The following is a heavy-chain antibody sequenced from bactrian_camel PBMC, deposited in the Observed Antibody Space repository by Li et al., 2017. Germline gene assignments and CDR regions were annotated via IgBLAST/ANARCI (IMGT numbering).Heavy chain of an antibody. V-gene: IGHV3S63*01. CDR3: AISISGSCGSSEGIKY. D-gene: IGHD2*01. Sequence: HVQLVESGGGSVQAGGSLRLSCKLSESHNVDYCMGWFRQAPGKEREGVARIYTNGDIFYDDSVKGRFTISQDNAKNTVYLQMNSLRAEDTAMYYCAISISGSCGSSEGIKYWGQGTQVTVS. CDR1: ESHNVDYC. J-gene: IGHJ4*01. CDR2: IYTNGDI.